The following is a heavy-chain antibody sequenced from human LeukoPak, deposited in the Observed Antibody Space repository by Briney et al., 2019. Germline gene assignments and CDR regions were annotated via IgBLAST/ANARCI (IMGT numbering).Heavy chain of an antibody. CDR1: GVSISNFY. J-gene: IGHJ2*01. CDR3: ARHLGYTYGLNWYFDL. Sequence: SETLSLTCAVSGVSISNFYWSWIRQPPGKGLEWIGYIFDSGSTNYNPSLKSRVTISVDTSKNQFSLKLNSVTAADTAVYYCARHLGYTYGLNWYFDLWGRGTLVTVSS. V-gene: IGHV4-59*01. CDR2: IFDSGST. D-gene: IGHD5-18*01.